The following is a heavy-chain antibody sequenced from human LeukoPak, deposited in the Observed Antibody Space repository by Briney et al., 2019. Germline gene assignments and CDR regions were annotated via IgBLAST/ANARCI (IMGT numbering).Heavy chain of an antibody. D-gene: IGHD7-27*01. CDR3: ARDLAWGAFDY. V-gene: IGHV3-23*01. Sequence: GGSLRLSCEAFEFTFSNYWMSWVRQAPGKGLEWVSGISGSDGSTNYADSVKGRFTISRDDSKNTLSLQMNSLRVEDTAVYYCARDLAWGAFDYWGQGTLVTVSS. CDR1: EFTFSNYW. J-gene: IGHJ4*02. CDR2: ISGSDGST.